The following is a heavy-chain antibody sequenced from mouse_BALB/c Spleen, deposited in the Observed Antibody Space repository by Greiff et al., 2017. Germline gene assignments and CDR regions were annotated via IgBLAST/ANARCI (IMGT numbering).Heavy chain of an antibody. CDR1: GFDFSRYW. Sequence: EVQVVESGGGLVQPGGSLNLSCAASGFDFSRYWMSWARQAPGKGQEWIGEINPGSSTINYTPSLKDKFIISRDNAKNTLYLQMSKVRSEDTALYYCARRGAISYAMDYWGQGTSVTVSS. V-gene: IGHV4-2*02. CDR2: INPGSSTI. J-gene: IGHJ4*01. CDR3: ARRGAISYAMDY.